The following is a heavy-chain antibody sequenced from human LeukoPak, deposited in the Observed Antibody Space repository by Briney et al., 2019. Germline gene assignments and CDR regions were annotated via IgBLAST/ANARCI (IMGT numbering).Heavy chain of an antibody. V-gene: IGHV4-4*02. D-gene: IGHD3-3*01. CDR1: GGSISSSNW. CDR2: IYHSGST. CDR3: ARWYYDFWSGKSGFDY. J-gene: IGHJ4*02. Sequence: PSETLSLTCAVSGGSISSSNWWSWVRQPPGKGLEWIGEIYHSGSTNYNPSLKSRVTISVDKSKNQFSLKLSSVTAADTAVYYCARWYYDFWSGKSGFDYWGQGTLVTVSS.